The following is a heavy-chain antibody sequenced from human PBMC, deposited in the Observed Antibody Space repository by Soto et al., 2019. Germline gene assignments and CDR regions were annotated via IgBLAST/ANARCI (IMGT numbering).Heavy chain of an antibody. V-gene: IGHV1-18*04. J-gene: IGHJ6*02. Sequence: ASVKVSCKASGYTFTSYGISWVRQAPGQGLEWMGWISAYNGNTNYAQKLQGRVTMTTDTSTSTAYMELRSLRSDDTAVYYCARGYDFWNGYYLYGMDVWGQGTTVTVSS. CDR3: ARGYDFWNGYYLYGMDV. CDR1: GYTFTSYG. D-gene: IGHD3-3*01. CDR2: ISAYNGNT.